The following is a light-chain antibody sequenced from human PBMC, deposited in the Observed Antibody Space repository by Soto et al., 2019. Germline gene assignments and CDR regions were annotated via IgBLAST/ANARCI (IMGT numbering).Light chain of an antibody. Sequence: QSALTQPASVSGAPGQRVTISCTGTISNIGAGYDVHWYQQLPGTAPKLFMYANNNRPSWVPDRFSGSKSGTSASLAITGLQAEDEADYYCQSYDSSVSGYVFGTGTRVTVV. CDR3: QSYDSSVSGYV. CDR1: ISNIGAGYD. V-gene: IGLV1-40*01. CDR2: ANN. J-gene: IGLJ1*01.